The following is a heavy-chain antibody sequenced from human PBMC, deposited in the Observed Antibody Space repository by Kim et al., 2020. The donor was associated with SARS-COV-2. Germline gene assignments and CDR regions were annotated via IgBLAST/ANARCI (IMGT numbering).Heavy chain of an antibody. CDR2: GVCVST. Sequence: GVCVSTRYADCVKGRFTIARHNSKSTLFLHMNSLRAEDTAVYYCEASDYWGQGSLVTVSS. V-gene: IGHV3-23*01. J-gene: IGHJ4*02. CDR3: EASDY.